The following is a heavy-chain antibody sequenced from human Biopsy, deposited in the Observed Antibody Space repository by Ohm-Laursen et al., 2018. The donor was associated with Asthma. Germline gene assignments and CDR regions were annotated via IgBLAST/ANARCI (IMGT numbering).Heavy chain of an antibody. CDR1: GVALSGYT. V-gene: IGHV1-58*01. Sequence: SSVKVSCNASGVALSGYTFEWVRQTRGLGLEWIAWIVFASGATNYAQNFQDRLTVTRDMSAGSVSMELRGLSSTDTAVYYCAAGRTSLQGESLIWGQGTLVSVSS. CDR2: IVFASGAT. J-gene: IGHJ4*01. CDR3: AAGRTSLQGESLI. D-gene: IGHD2/OR15-2a*01.